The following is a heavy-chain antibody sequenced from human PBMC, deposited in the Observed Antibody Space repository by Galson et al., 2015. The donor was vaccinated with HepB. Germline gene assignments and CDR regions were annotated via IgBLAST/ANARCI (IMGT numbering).Heavy chain of an antibody. Sequence: SVKVSCKASGYTFDTYAITWVRQAPGQGLEWMGWISAYNGNTNYAQKFHGTVTMTTDTSTSTAYMELRSLRSDDTAVYYCARTYYDILTGYCDAFDIWGQGTMVTVSS. J-gene: IGHJ3*02. CDR3: ARTYYDILTGYCDAFDI. CDR2: ISAYNGNT. D-gene: IGHD3-9*01. V-gene: IGHV1-18*01. CDR1: GYTFDTYA.